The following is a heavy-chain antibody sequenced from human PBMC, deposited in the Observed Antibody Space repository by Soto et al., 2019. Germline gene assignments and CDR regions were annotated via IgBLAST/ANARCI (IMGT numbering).Heavy chain of an antibody. Sequence: DVLLVESGGGLVQPGRSLRLSCAASGFSFDNYPMRWVRQAPGKGLEWVSTISWSGDKIAYADSVKGRFTVSRDNAKNSLYLQMNSLRVDNTALYYCEKDGDDGSYFYLPDDFDVWGQGTVVTVSS. D-gene: IGHD1-26*01. J-gene: IGHJ3*01. CDR1: GFSFDNYP. CDR2: ISWSGDKI. V-gene: IGHV3-9*01. CDR3: EKDGDDGSYFYLPDDFDV.